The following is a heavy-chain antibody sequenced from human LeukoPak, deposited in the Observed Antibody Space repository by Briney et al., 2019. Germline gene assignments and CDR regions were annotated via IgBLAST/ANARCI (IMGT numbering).Heavy chain of an antibody. V-gene: IGHV4-4*07. D-gene: IGHD6-19*01. Sequence: SETLSLTCTVSGGSISSYYWSWIRQPAGKGLEWIGRIYTSGSTNYNPSLKSRVTMSVDTSKNQFSLKLSSVTAADTAVYYCARVGENPERQWLMRSYGMDVWGQGTTVTVSS. CDR2: IYTSGST. J-gene: IGHJ6*02. CDR1: GGSISSYY. CDR3: ARVGENPERQWLMRSYGMDV.